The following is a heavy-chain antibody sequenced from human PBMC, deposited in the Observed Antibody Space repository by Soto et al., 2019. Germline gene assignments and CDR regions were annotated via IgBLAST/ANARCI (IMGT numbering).Heavy chain of an antibody. D-gene: IGHD3-10*01. J-gene: IGHJ5*02. CDR1: GHLFNNHW. V-gene: IGHV5-51*01. CDR2: IFTRDSET. Sequence: GESLKISCKGPGHLFNNHWIGWVRQTPGKGLEWLGLIFTRDSETKTSPSFQGHVSFSVDNSINTVYLQWTSLKTTDTGIYFCARGYFDSGHGYDLWGQGTLVTVSS. CDR3: ARGYFDSGHGYDL.